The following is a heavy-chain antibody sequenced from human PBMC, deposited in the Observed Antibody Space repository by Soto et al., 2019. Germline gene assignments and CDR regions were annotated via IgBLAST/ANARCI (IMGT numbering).Heavy chain of an antibody. J-gene: IGHJ6*02. Sequence: XGSLGLSCAASGFTFSSYAMSWVRQAPGKGLEWVSAISGSGGSTYYADSVKGRFTISRDNSKNTLYLQMNSLRAEDTAVYYCAKDNGGSTPKDYYYGVDVWGQGTTVTVSS. V-gene: IGHV3-23*01. D-gene: IGHD2-15*01. CDR2: ISGSGGST. CDR1: GFTFSSYA. CDR3: AKDNGGSTPKDYYYGVDV.